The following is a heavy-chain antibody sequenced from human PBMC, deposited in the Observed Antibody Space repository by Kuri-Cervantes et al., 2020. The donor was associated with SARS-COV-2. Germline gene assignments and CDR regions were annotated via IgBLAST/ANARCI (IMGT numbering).Heavy chain of an antibody. V-gene: IGHV1-2*02. CDR1: GYTFTGDY. CDR2: INPNSGGT. D-gene: IGHD4-11*01. J-gene: IGHJ4*02. Sequence: ASVKVSCKASGYTFTGDYMRWVRQAPGEGLEWMGWINPNSGGTNYAQKFQRMVTITRDTSISTAYMELSRLRADDTAVYCCARVPYYSRLDYWGQGTLVTVSS. CDR3: ARVPYYSRLDY.